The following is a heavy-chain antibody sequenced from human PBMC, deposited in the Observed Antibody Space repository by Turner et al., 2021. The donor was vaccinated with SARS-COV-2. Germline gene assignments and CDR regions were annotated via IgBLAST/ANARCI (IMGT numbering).Heavy chain of an antibody. J-gene: IGHJ3*02. D-gene: IGHD1-26*01. CDR1: GFTFSSYG. V-gene: IGHV3-30*18. CDR2: ITNDGSNK. CDR3: AKDPPNQWELDAFDI. Sequence: QVQLVGSGGGVVHAGRFLRFCSAASGFTFSSYGMHWVRQAPGEGLEWVAVITNDGSNKYYADSVKGRITICRDNTKNTLYLQMNRLGDEDAAVYYCAKDPPNQWELDAFDIWGQGTMVTVSS.